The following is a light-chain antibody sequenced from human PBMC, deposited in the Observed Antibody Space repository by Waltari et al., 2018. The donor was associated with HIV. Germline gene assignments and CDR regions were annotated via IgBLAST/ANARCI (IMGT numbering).Light chain of an antibody. CDR1: QSIFYSSNNKNY. CDR3: QQYYTTPQT. CDR2: WAS. V-gene: IGKV4-1*01. J-gene: IGKJ1*01. Sequence: DIVMTQSPDSLTVSLGERATINCKSSQHVLSSQSIFYSSNNKNYLAWYQQKPGQPPKLLIYWASTRDSGVPDRFSGSGSGTDFTLTISSLQAEDVAVYYCQQYYTTPQTFGQGTKVEIK.